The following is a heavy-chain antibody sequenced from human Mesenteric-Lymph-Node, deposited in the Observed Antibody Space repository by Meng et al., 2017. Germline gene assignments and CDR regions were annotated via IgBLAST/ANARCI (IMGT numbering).Heavy chain of an antibody. CDR2: IKQDGSEK. CDR3: ARDRTVVVAAIVSYYYGMDV. Sequence: GESLKISCAASGFAFSTYWMSWVRQAPGKGLEWVANIKQDGSEKYYVDSVKGRFTISRDNAKNSLYLQMNSLRAEDTAVYYCARDRTVVVAAIVSYYYGMDVWGQGTTVTVSS. CDR1: GFAFSTYW. D-gene: IGHD2-15*01. J-gene: IGHJ6*02. V-gene: IGHV3-7*01.